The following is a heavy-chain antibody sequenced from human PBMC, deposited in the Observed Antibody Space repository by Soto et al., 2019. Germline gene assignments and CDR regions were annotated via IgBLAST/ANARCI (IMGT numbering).Heavy chain of an antibody. J-gene: IGHJ3*02. V-gene: IGHV3-33*01. D-gene: IGHD2-15*01. CDR1: GFTFSSYG. CDR3: ATKDCSGGSCYPKLDAFDI. CDR2: IWYDGSNK. Sequence: QVQLVESGGGVVQPGRSLRLSCAASGFTFSSYGMHWVRQAPGKGLEWVAVIWYDGSNKYYADSEKGRFTISRDNSKNTLYLQMNSLRAEDTAVYYCATKDCSGGSCYPKLDAFDIWGQGTMVTVSS.